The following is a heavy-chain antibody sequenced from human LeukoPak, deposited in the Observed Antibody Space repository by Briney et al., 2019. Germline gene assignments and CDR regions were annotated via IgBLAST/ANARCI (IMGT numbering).Heavy chain of an antibody. Sequence: PSETLSLTCTVSGVAICGSSYYWGWIRQPPGKGLEWIGSIYYSGSTYYNPSLKSRVTISVDTSKNQFSLKLSSVTAADTAVYYCAREGVLYYFDYWGQGTLVTVSS. V-gene: IGHV4-39*02. D-gene: IGHD3-16*01. J-gene: IGHJ4*02. CDR1: GVAICGSSYY. CDR3: AREGVLYYFDY. CDR2: IYYSGST.